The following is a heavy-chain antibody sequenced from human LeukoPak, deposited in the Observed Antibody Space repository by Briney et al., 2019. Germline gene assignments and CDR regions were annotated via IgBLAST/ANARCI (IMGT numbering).Heavy chain of an antibody. D-gene: IGHD3-22*01. V-gene: IGHV4-59*01. CDR3: ASDIPDSSGYYPLGH. J-gene: IGHJ4*02. Sequence: PSETLSLTCTVSGGSISSYYWSWIRQPPGKGLEWIGYIYYSGSTNYNPSLKSRVTISVDTSKNQFSLKLSSVTAADTAVYYCASDIPDSSGYYPLGHWGQGTLVTVSS. CDR2: IYYSGST. CDR1: GGSISSYY.